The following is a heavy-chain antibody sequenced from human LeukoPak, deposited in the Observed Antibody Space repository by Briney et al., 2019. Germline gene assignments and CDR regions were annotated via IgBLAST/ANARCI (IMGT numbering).Heavy chain of an antibody. CDR3: ARRTVGPTGRWFDS. CDR1: DYSIRRGYY. CDR2: IHHSGST. J-gene: IGHJ5*01. Sequence: SETLSLTCTVSDYSIRRGYYWDWVRQPPGTGLEWIGSIHHSGSTYYNPSLNSRVTISVDTSKNQFSLKVKSVSAADTAVYYCARRTVGPTGRWFDSWGQGTQVTVSS. D-gene: IGHD1-26*01. V-gene: IGHV4-38-2*02.